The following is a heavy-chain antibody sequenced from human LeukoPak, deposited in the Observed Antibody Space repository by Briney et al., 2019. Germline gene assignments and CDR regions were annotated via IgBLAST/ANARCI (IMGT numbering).Heavy chain of an antibody. CDR3: ARKGPEHLPTYFDH. D-gene: IGHD2-21*01. V-gene: IGHV4-30-2*06. Sequence: SETLSLTCSVSGGSISSGPYFWSWIRQSPGQGLEWIGYIWPSGSTNYNPSLSGRVAISLTLMVTAVTAADTAFYYCARKGPEHLPTYFDHWGRGILVTVSS. CDR2: IWPSGST. CDR1: GGSISSGPYF. J-gene: IGHJ4*02.